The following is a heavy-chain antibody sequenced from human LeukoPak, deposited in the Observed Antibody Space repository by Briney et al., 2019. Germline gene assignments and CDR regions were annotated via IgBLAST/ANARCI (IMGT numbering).Heavy chain of an antibody. CDR3: ARVSGSCLDY. CDR1: GGSISSGSYY. Sequence: PSQTLSLTCTVSGGSISSGSYYWSWIRQPAGKGLEWIVRIYTSGSTNYTPSLKTPVTISVHTSNNQFSLKLSSVTAADTAVYYCARVSGSCLDYWGQGTLVTVSS. J-gene: IGHJ4*02. V-gene: IGHV4-61*02. D-gene: IGHD1-26*01. CDR2: IYTSGST.